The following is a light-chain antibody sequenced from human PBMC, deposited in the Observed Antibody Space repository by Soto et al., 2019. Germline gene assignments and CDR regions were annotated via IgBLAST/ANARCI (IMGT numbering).Light chain of an antibody. CDR1: QSVSSNY. CDR3: QQYGDSPLT. V-gene: IGKV3-20*01. CDR2: GAS. Sequence: EIVLTQSPGTLSLSPGERATLSCRASQSVSSNYLAWYQQKPGQAPRLFIYGASSRATGIPDRFSGSGSGTDFSLTISRLEPEDSAVYYCQQYGDSPLTFGGGTKVGIK. J-gene: IGKJ4*01.